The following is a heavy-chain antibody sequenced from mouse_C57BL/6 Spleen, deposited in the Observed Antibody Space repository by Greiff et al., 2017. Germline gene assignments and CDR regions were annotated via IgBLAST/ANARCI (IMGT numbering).Heavy chain of an antibody. Sequence: VQLQQSGPELVKPGASVKISCKASGYTFTDYYMNWVKQSHGKSLEWIGDINPNNGGTSYNQKFKGKATLTVDKSSSTAYMELRSLTSEDSAVYYCASYDYYGSSYWYFDVWGTGTTVTVSS. CDR1: GYTFTDYY. CDR2: INPNNGGT. D-gene: IGHD1-1*01. J-gene: IGHJ1*03. CDR3: ASYDYYGSSYWYFDV. V-gene: IGHV1-26*01.